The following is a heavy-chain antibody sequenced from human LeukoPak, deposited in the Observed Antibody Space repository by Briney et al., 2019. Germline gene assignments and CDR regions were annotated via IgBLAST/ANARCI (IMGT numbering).Heavy chain of an antibody. CDR2: INPNSGGT. J-gene: IGHJ6*02. CDR1: GCAFTGYY. D-gene: IGHD3-10*01. V-gene: IGHV1-2*02. CDR3: ARGWFGELLPRHYYYYYGMDV. Sequence: GGSVKVSCKASGCAFTGYYMHWVRQAPGQGLEWMGWINPNSGGTNYAQKFQGRVTMTRDTSISTAYMELSRLRSDDTAVYYCARGWFGELLPRHYYYYYGMDVWGQGTTVTVSS.